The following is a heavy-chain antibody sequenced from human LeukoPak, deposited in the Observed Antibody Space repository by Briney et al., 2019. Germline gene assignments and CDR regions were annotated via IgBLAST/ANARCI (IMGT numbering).Heavy chain of an antibody. V-gene: IGHV4-34*01. D-gene: IGHD2-2*01. CDR1: GGSFSGYY. CDR2: INHSGST. CDR3: ARGRKVVVVPAARGPHHYFDY. J-gene: IGHJ4*02. Sequence: SETLSLTCAVYGGSFSGYYWSWIRQPPGKGLEWIGEINHSGSTNYNPSLKSRVTISVDTSKNQFSLKLSSVTAADTAVYYCARGRKVVVVPAARGPHHYFDYWGQGTLVTVSS.